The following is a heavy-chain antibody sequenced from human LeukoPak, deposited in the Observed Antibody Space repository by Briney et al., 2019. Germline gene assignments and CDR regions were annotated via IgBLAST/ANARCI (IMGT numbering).Heavy chain of an antibody. CDR2: ISAYNGNT. CDR1: GYTFTSYG. V-gene: IGHV1-18*01. CDR3: ARLPDYGDYLGEDAFDI. Sequence: ASVKVSCKASGYTFTSYGISWVRQAPGQGLEWMGWISAYNGNTNYAQKLQGRVTMTTDTSTSTAYMELRSLRSDDTAVYYCARLPDYGDYLGEDAFDIWGQGTMVTVSS. D-gene: IGHD4-17*01. J-gene: IGHJ3*02.